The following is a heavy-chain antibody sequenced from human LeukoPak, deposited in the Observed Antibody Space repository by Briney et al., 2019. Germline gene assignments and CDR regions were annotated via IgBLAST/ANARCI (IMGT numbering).Heavy chain of an antibody. J-gene: IGHJ4*02. CDR3: ARADPFHPFDSSSSDKDY. CDR2: ISAYNGNT. V-gene: IGHV1-18*01. CDR1: GYTFTSDG. D-gene: IGHD6-6*01. Sequence: ASVKVSCKASGYTFTSDGISWVRQAPGQGLEWMGWISAYNGNTNYAQKLQGRVTMTTDTSTSTAYMELRSLRSDDTAVYYCARADPFHPFDSSSSDKDYWGQGTLVTVSS.